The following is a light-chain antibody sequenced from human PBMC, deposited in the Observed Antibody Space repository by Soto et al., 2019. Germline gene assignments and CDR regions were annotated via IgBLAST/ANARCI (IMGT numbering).Light chain of an antibody. CDR3: QQSHTTPLT. CDR1: QSITTY. J-gene: IGKJ3*01. Sequence: DIQMTQSPSSLSASVGDRVTITCRASQSITTYLHWFQQKPGKAPKLLIYATSTLQSGVPSRFSGSGSVTDFTLTISSLQPEDFATYYCQQSHTTPLTFGPGTKLDIK. V-gene: IGKV1-39*01. CDR2: ATS.